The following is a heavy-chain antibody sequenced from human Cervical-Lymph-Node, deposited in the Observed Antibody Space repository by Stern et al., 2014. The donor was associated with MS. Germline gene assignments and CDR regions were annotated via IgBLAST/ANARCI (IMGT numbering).Heavy chain of an antibody. D-gene: IGHD5-12*01. CDR1: GYSFTSYW. V-gene: IGHV5-51*01. Sequence: EVQLVESGAEVKKPGESLKISCKGSGYSFTSYWIGWVRQMPGKGLEWMGIIYPGDSDTRYSPSFQGQVTISADKSISTAYLQWSSLKASDTAMYYCARKDRVGYDSTENFDYWGQGTLVTVSS. CDR3: ARKDRVGYDSTENFDY. CDR2: IYPGDSDT. J-gene: IGHJ4*02.